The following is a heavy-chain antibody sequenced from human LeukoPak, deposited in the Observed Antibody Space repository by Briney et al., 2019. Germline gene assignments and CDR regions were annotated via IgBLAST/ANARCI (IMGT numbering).Heavy chain of an antibody. D-gene: IGHD2-2*01. J-gene: IGHJ4*02. Sequence: GGSLRLSCAASGFTFSSYAMSWVRQAPGKGLEWVSATCGSGDSTYYADSVKRRFHISRDNSKNTLYLQMNSLRAEDTAVYYCANDRPAAMYWGQGTLVTVSS. CDR2: TCGSGDST. CDR3: ANDRPAAMY. V-gene: IGHV3-23*01. CDR1: GFTFSSYA.